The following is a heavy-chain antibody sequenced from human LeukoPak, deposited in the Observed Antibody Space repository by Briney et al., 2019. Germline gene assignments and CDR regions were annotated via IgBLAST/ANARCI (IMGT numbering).Heavy chain of an antibody. CDR2: ISDDGSST. V-gene: IGHV3-30-3*01. Sequence: GRSLRLSCAHCVFTFNIYAMHWVRQAPGKGLEWVAFISDDGSSTYYSNSVKGRFTLSRDYSRKTLFVQMNSVRPEDTAMYYCARGTGSGSVLIDYCGQGTLVTVSS. J-gene: IGHJ4*02. CDR1: VFTFNIYA. D-gene: IGHD3-10*01. CDR3: ARGTGSGSVLIDY.